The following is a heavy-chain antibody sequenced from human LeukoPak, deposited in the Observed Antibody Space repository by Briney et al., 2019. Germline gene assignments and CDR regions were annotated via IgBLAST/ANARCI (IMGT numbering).Heavy chain of an antibody. CDR2: MNPNSGNT. J-gene: IGHJ6*03. V-gene: IGHV1-8*01. Sequence: ASVKVSCKASGYTFTSYDINWVRQATGQGLEWMGWMNPNSGNTGYAQKFQGRVTMTRNTSISTAYMELSSLRSEDTAVCYCAVLATSSYYYYYMDVWGKGTTVTVSS. D-gene: IGHD2-8*02. CDR3: AVLATSSYYYYYMDV. CDR1: GYTFTSYD.